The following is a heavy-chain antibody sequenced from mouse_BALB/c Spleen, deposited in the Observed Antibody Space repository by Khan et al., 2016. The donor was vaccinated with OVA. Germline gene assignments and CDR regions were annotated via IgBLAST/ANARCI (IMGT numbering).Heavy chain of an antibody. CDR1: GFSLTSYG. V-gene: IGHV2-3*01. CDR2: IWGDGST. D-gene: IGHD2-3*01. J-gene: IGHJ4*01. Sequence: QVQLKESGPGLVAPSQSLSITCTVSGFSLTSYGVNWVRQPPGKGLEWLGVIWGDGSTNYHSALISRLSISKDYSKSKGCLKLNSLQTDDTATYYGAKFDGIFYAVDYWGQGTSVTVSS. CDR3: AKFDGIFYAVDY.